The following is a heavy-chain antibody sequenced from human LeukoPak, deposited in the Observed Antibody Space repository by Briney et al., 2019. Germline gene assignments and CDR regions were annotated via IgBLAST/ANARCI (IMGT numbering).Heavy chain of an antibody. CDR2: IWYDGSNK. CDR3: AKVAPIVGATNYYYYYMDV. CDR1: GFTFSSYG. D-gene: IGHD1-26*01. V-gene: IGHV3-33*06. J-gene: IGHJ6*03. Sequence: PGGSLRLSCAASGFTFSSYGMHWVRQASGKGLEWVAVIWYDGSNKYYADSVKGRFTISRDNSKNALYLQMNSLRAEDTAVYYCAKVAPIVGATNYYYYYMDVWGKGTTVTVSS.